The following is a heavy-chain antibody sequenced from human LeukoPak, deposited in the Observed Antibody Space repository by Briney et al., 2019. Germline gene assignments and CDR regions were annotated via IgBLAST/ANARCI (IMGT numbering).Heavy chain of an antibody. Sequence: SSETLSLTCTVSGGSISSYYWSWIRQPPGKGLEWIGYIYYSGSTNYNPSLKSRVTISVDTSKNQFSLKLSSMTAADTAVYYCARDPGYYGSGSYLDYWGQGTLVTVSS. V-gene: IGHV4-59*01. CDR2: IYYSGST. CDR3: ARDPGYYGSGSYLDY. D-gene: IGHD3-10*01. CDR1: GGSISSYY. J-gene: IGHJ4*02.